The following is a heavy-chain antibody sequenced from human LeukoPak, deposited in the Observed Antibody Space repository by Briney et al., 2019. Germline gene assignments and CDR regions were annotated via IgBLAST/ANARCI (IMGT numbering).Heavy chain of an antibody. CDR1: GFTFSSYG. J-gene: IGHJ3*02. Sequence: PGRSLRLSCAASGFTFSSYGMHWVRQAPGKGLEWVAVIWYDGSNKYYADSVKGRFTISRDNSKNTLYLQMNSLRAEDTAVYYCARGGHRTYDILRAFDIWGQGTMVTVSS. D-gene: IGHD3-9*01. CDR3: ARGGHRTYDILRAFDI. CDR2: IWYDGSNK. V-gene: IGHV3-33*01.